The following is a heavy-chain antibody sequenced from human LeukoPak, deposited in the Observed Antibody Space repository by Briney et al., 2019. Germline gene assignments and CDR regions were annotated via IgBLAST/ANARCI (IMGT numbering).Heavy chain of an antibody. Sequence: GGSLRLSCAASGFTLSSYAMSWVRQAPGKGLEWVSRISASGGSTNYAASVKGRFTISRDNSKNTVYLQMNSLRAEDTAVYYCAKVMKGSERLTMVRGVIIKTAGLYYMDVWGKGTTVTVSS. CDR3: AKVMKGSERLTMVRGVIIKTAGLYYMDV. J-gene: IGHJ6*03. CDR1: GFTLSSYA. D-gene: IGHD3-10*01. CDR2: ISASGGST. V-gene: IGHV3-23*01.